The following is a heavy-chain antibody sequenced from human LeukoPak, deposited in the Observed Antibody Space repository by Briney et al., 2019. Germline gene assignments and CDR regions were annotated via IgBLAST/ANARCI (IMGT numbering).Heavy chain of an antibody. V-gene: IGHV4-34*01. CDR2: GSESGGT. Sequence: SETLSLTCAVYGGSLNGHYWSWIRQPPGKGLEWIGEGSESGGTKFNPSLKSRVTISADTSKNQFSLKLNSVIAADTAVYYCAKNGQSGFSFDPWGQGTLVTVSS. D-gene: IGHD3-3*01. CDR3: AKNGQSGFSFDP. J-gene: IGHJ5*02. CDR1: GGSLNGHY.